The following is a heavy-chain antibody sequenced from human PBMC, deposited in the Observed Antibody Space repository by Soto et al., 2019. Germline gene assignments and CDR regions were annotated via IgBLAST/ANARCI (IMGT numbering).Heavy chain of an antibody. V-gene: IGHV1-8*01. D-gene: IGHD3-3*01. CDR3: ARGQEGQSVFGVVIIRENFDY. CDR1: GYTFTSYD. Sequence: QVQLVQSGAEVKKPGASVKVSCKASGYTFTSYDINWVRQATGQGLEWMGWMNPNSGNTGYAQKFQGRVTMTRNTSISTAYMELSSLRSEDTAVYYCARGQEGQSVFGVVIIRENFDYWGQGTLVTVSS. CDR2: MNPNSGNT. J-gene: IGHJ4*02.